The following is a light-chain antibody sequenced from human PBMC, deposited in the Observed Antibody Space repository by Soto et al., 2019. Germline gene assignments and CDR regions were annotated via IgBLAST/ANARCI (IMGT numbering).Light chain of an antibody. CDR3: LQHSDYPFT. J-gene: IGKJ2*01. V-gene: IGKV1-17*01. CDR1: QGIRDA. CDR2: SAS. Sequence: IQMTQSPSSLSASVGDRVTITCRSSQGIRDALGWYQQKPGKVPTRLIYSASSLQSGVPSRFIGSGSETEFTLTISSLQPEDFATYCCLQHSDYPFTFGQGTRLEI.